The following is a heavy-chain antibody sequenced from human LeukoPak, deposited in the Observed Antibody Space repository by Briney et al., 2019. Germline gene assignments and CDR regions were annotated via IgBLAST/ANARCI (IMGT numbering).Heavy chain of an antibody. J-gene: IGHJ4*02. CDR2: ISSSSSYT. Sequence: GGSLRLSCAASGFTFSDYYMSWIRQAPGKGLEWVSYISSSSSYTNYADSVKGRFTISRDNAKNSLYLQMNSLRAEDTAVYYCARGIGGWYDFDYWGQGTLVTVSS. V-gene: IGHV3-11*06. CDR1: GFTFSDYY. D-gene: IGHD6-19*01. CDR3: ARGIGGWYDFDY.